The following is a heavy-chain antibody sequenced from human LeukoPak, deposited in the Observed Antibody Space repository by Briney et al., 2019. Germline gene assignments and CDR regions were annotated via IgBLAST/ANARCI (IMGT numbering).Heavy chain of an antibody. V-gene: IGHV3-48*04. CDR1: GFTFDDYA. CDR2: ISSSSGNI. D-gene: IGHD6-13*01. CDR3: ASTIGSAGTQY. J-gene: IGHJ4*02. Sequence: GGSLRLSCAASGFTFDDYAMHWVRQAPGKGLEWVSYISSSSGNIYYADSVKGRFTISRDNAKNSLYLQMNSLGAEDTAVYYCASTIGSAGTQYWGQGTLVTVSS.